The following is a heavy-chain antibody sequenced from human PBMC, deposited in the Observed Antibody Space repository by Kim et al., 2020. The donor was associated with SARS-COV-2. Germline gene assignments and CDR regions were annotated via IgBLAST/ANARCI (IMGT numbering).Heavy chain of an antibody. CDR2: IIPIFGTA. J-gene: IGHJ4*02. CDR3: ASYGYCSSTSCYRHFDY. Sequence: SVKVSCKASGGTFSSYAISWVRQAPGQGLEWMGGIIPIFGTANYAQKFQGRVTITADESTSTAYMELSSLRSEDTAVYYCASYGYCSSTSCYRHFDYWGQGTLVTVSS. V-gene: IGHV1-69*13. D-gene: IGHD2-2*03. CDR1: GGTFSSYA.